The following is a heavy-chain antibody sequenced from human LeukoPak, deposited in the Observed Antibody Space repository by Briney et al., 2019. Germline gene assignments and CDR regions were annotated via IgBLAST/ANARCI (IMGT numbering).Heavy chain of an antibody. Sequence: SVTVSCKASGGTFSSYAISWVRQAPGQGLEWMGGIIPIFGTANYAQKFQGRVTITADESTSTAYMELSSLRSEDTAVYYCARSRGSCYSCGDYWGQGTLVTVSS. J-gene: IGHJ4*02. CDR3: ARSRGSCYSCGDY. V-gene: IGHV1-69*01. D-gene: IGHD2-15*01. CDR2: IIPIFGTA. CDR1: GGTFSSYA.